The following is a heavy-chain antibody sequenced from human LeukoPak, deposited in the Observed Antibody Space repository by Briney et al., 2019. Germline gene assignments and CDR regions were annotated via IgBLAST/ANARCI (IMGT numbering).Heavy chain of an antibody. Sequence: SETLSLTCTVSGGSISSSSYYWGWIRQPPGKGLEWIGSIYYSGSTYYNPSLKSRVTISVDTSKNQFSLKLSSVTAADTAVYYCAGEQQLAQFDYWGQGTLVTVSS. CDR3: AGEQQLAQFDY. J-gene: IGHJ4*02. CDR2: IYYSGST. CDR1: GGSISSSSYY. V-gene: IGHV4-39*07. D-gene: IGHD6-13*01.